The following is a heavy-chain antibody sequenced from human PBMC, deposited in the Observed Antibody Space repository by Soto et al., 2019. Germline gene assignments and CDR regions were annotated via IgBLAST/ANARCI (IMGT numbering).Heavy chain of an antibody. CDR3: AKGNPVRLGYCSGGSCYGGVY. CDR2: ISGSGGST. Sequence: PGGSLRLSCAASGFTFSSYAMSWVRQAPGKGLEWVSAISGSGGSTYYADSVKGRFTISRDNSKNTLYLQMNSLRAEDTAVYYCAKGNPVRLGYCSGGSCYGGVYWGQGTLVTVSS. V-gene: IGHV3-23*01. J-gene: IGHJ4*02. D-gene: IGHD2-15*01. CDR1: GFTFSSYA.